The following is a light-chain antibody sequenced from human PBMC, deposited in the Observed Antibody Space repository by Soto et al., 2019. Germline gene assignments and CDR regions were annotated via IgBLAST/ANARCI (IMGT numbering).Light chain of an antibody. Sequence: QSALTQPPSASGSPGQSVTISCTGTSSDVGGYEYVSWYQHHPGRAPKLMIFEVTKRPSGVPDRFSGSKSGNTASLTVSGLQAEDEANYYCSSYGGRNNLVFGGGTQLTVL. CDR3: SSYGGRNNLV. CDR1: SSDVGGYEY. CDR2: EVT. V-gene: IGLV2-8*01. J-gene: IGLJ2*01.